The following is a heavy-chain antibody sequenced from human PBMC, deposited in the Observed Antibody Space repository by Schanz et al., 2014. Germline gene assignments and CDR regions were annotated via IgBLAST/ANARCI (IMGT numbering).Heavy chain of an antibody. Sequence: EVQLVESGGGVVRPGGSLRLSCAASGFTFDDYAMSWVRQAPGKGLEWVSAINWSDGSTGYADSVKGRFTISRDNGKNSLYLQMNSLRAEDTAVYYCARKMKLGVYGGKGHDSLDIWGQGTMVTVSS. CDR1: GFTFDDYA. CDR2: INWSDGST. CDR3: ARKMKLGVYGGKGHDSLDI. J-gene: IGHJ3*02. V-gene: IGHV3-20*04. D-gene: IGHD4-17*01.